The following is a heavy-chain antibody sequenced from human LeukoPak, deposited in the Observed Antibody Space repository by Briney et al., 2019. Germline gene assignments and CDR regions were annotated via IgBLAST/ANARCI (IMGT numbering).Heavy chain of an antibody. CDR3: TTGPLRISTRLVVDY. V-gene: IGHV3-66*01. Sequence: GGSLRLSCAASGFTVSSNYMSWVRQAPGKGLEWVSVIYSGGSTYYADSVKGRFTISRDNSKNTPYLQMNSLRAEDTAVYYCTTGPLRISTRLVVDYWGQGTLVTVSS. D-gene: IGHD6-6*01. J-gene: IGHJ4*02. CDR1: GFTVSSNY. CDR2: IYSGGST.